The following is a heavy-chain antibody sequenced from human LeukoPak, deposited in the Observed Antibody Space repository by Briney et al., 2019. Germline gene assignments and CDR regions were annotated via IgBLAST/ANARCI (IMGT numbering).Heavy chain of an antibody. D-gene: IGHD6-13*01. J-gene: IGHJ4*02. V-gene: IGHV3-74*01. CDR1: GFTFSSYW. CDR3: ARGLRGYSSYCKDY. CDR2: INSDGSST. Sequence: GGSLRLSCAASGFTFSSYWMHLVRQAPGKGLVWVSRINSDGSSTTYADSVKGRFTISRDNAKNTLYLQMNSLRAEDTAVYYCARGLRGYSSYCKDYWGQGTLVTVSS.